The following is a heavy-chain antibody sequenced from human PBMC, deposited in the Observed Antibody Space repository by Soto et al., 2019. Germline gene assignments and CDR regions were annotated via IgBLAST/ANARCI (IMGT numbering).Heavy chain of an antibody. CDR3: AKDLADFWSGYPRYYFDY. CDR1: GFTFSSYA. CDR2: ISGSGSNT. D-gene: IGHD3-3*01. Sequence: GGSLRLSCAASGFTFSSYAMNWVRQAPGKGLEWVSTISGSGSNTYYADPVKGRFTISRDNSKNTLYLQMNTLRAEDTAVYYCAKDLADFWSGYPRYYFDYWGQRTLVTVSS. J-gene: IGHJ4*02. V-gene: IGHV3-23*01.